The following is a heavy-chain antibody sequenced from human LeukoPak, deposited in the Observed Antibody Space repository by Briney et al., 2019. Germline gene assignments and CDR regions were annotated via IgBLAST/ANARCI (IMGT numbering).Heavy chain of an antibody. V-gene: IGHV4-61*02. D-gene: IGHD3-22*01. Sequence: SQTLSLTCTVSGGSISSGSYYWSWIRQPAGKGLEWIGRIYTSGSTNYNPSLKSRVTISVDTSKNQFSLKLSSVTAADTAVYYCARRGYYQSSGYYYEDFWGQGTLVTVSS. CDR1: GGSISSGSYY. J-gene: IGHJ4*02. CDR2: IYTSGST. CDR3: ARRGYYQSSGYYYEDF.